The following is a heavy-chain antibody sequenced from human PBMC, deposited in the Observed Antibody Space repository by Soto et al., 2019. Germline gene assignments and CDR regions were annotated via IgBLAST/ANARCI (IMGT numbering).Heavy chain of an antibody. J-gene: IGHJ3*02. D-gene: IGHD2-2*01. Sequence: QVQLVQSGAEVKKPGSSVKVSCKASGGTFSSYTISWVRQAPGQGLEWMGRIIPILGIANYAQKFQGRVTITAYKSTGTAYMELSSLRSEDTAVYYCARRSSTSSDAFDIWGQGTMVTVSS. CDR3: ARRSSTSSDAFDI. CDR2: IIPILGIA. V-gene: IGHV1-69*02. CDR1: GGTFSSYT.